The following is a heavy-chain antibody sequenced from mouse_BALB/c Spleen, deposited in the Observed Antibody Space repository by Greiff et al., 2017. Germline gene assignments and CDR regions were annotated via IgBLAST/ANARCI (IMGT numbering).Heavy chain of an antibody. Sequence: EVMLVESGGGLVKPGGSLKLSCAASGFTFSSYAMSWVRQTPEKRLEWVATISSGGSYTYYPDSVKGRFTISRDNAKNTLYLQMSSLRSEDTAMYYCARQAARARDYYAMDYWGQGTSVTVSS. D-gene: IGHD3-1*01. CDR1: GFTFSSYA. CDR2: ISSGGSYT. CDR3: ARQAARARDYYAMDY. V-gene: IGHV5-9-3*01. J-gene: IGHJ4*01.